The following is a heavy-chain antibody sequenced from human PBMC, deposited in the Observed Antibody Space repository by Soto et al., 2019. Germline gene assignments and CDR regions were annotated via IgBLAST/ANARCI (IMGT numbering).Heavy chain of an antibody. CDR3: AKVQEKWSKFFDY. CDR2: INTYKGNT. J-gene: IGHJ4*02. CDR1: GYTFTNYG. Sequence: QVPLVQSGAEVKKPGASVKVSCKASGYTFTNYGVSWVRQAPGQGLEWRGWINTYKGNTNYAQKFQGRVTMTTDTSTSTAYMELRSLRSDDTAIYYCAKVQEKWSKFFDYWGQGTLVTVSS. D-gene: IGHD2-15*01. V-gene: IGHV1-18*01.